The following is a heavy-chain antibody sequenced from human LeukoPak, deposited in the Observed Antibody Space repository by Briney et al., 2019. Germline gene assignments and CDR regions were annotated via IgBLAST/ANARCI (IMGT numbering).Heavy chain of an antibody. CDR2: INPSSGGT. CDR3: ARDRNYDFWSGKGGKEYQYYYYYYMDV. J-gene: IGHJ6*03. D-gene: IGHD3-3*01. CDR1: GYTFTGYY. Sequence: GASVKVSCKASGYTFTGYYMHWVRQAPGQGLEWMGWINPSSGGTNYAQKFQGRVTMTRDTSISTAYMELSRLRSDDTAVYYCARDRNYDFWSGKGGKEYQYYYYYYMDVWGKGTSVTVSS. V-gene: IGHV1-2*02.